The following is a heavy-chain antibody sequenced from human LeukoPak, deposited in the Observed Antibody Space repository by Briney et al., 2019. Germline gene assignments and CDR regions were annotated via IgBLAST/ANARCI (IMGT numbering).Heavy chain of an antibody. CDR1: GGSISGSY. CDR2: IYYSGST. CDR3: AREGAAMDS. D-gene: IGHD5-18*01. V-gene: IGHV4-59*01. J-gene: IGHJ4*02. Sequence: SETLSLTCTVSGGSISGSYWDWIRQPPGKGLEWIGYIYYSGSTNYNPSLKSRVAISVDTSKNQFSLKLNSVTAADTAVYFCAREGAAMDSWGQGTLVTVSS.